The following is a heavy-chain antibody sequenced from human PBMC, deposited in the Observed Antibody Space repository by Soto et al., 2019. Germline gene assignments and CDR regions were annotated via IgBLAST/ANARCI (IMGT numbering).Heavy chain of an antibody. V-gene: IGHV2-70*04. CDR1: GFSLRTTGMR. CDR3: ARTAGYYRGRHFDF. J-gene: IGHJ4*02. D-gene: IGHD3-10*01. Sequence: SGPTLVNPTQTLTLTCTFSGFSLRTTGMRVSWIRQPPGKALEWLARIDWDDDKFYSTSLKTRLTISKDTSENQVVLTMTNMDPVDTATYYCARTAGYYRGRHFDFWGQGTLVTVSS. CDR2: IDWDDDK.